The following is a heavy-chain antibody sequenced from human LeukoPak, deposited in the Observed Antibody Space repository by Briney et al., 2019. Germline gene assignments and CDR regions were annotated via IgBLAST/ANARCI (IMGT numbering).Heavy chain of an antibody. J-gene: IGHJ4*02. CDR2: IYPGDSDT. V-gene: IGHV5-51*01. D-gene: IGHD2-15*01. Sequence: HGESLKISCKGSGYSFTTDWIGWVRQMSGKGLEWMGIIYPGDSDTRYSPSFQGQVTISADKSISTAYLQWSSLKASDTAIYYCVKPWTTEAYSGPFDYWGQGTLITVSS. CDR1: GYSFTTDW. CDR3: VKPWTTEAYSGPFDY.